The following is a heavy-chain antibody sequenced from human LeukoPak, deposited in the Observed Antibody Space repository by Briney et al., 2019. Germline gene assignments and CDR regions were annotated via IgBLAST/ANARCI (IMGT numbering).Heavy chain of an antibody. J-gene: IGHJ4*02. CDR2: INSDGSST. CDR3: VRDGVGAPPFDY. CDR1: GFTFSSYW. V-gene: IGHV3-74*01. D-gene: IGHD1-26*01. Sequence: PGGSLRLSCAASGFTFSSYWMHWVRHAPGKGLVWVSRINSDGSSTNYADSVKGRFTISRDNAKNTLYLQMNSLRDEDTAVYCCVRDGVGAPPFDYWGQGVLVTVSS.